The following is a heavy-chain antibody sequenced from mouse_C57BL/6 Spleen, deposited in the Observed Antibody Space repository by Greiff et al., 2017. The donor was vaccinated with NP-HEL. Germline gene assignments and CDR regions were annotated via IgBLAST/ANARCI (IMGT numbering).Heavy chain of an antibody. D-gene: IGHD1-1*01. Sequence: EVMLVESGPELVKPGASVKIPCKASGYTFTDYNMDWVKQSHGKSLEWIGDINPNNGGTIYNQKFKGKATLTVDKSSSTAYMELRSLTSEDTAVYYCAREGIITTVVASMDYWGQGTSVTVSS. V-gene: IGHV1-18*01. CDR1: GYTFTDYN. CDR3: AREGIITTVVASMDY. J-gene: IGHJ4*01. CDR2: INPNNGGT.